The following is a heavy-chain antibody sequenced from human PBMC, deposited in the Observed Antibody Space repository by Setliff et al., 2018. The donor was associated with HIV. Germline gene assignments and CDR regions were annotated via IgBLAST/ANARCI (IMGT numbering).Heavy chain of an antibody. CDR2: INPKSDGT. CDR3: ARGMDYYDTSGYYQYYFDY. Sequence: ASVKVSCKASGYSFTDYYIHWVRQAPGQGLEWMGWINPKSDGTNYAQKVQGWITMTRDTSISTAYMELSRLRSDDTAVYYGARGMDYYDTSGYYQYYFDYWGQGTLVTVSS. J-gene: IGHJ4*02. CDR1: GYSFTDYY. D-gene: IGHD3-22*01. V-gene: IGHV1-2*04.